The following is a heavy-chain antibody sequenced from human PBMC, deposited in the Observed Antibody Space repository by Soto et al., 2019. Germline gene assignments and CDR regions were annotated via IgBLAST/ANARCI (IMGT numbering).Heavy chain of an antibody. CDR1: GYSFTSYW. V-gene: IGHV5-51*03. J-gene: IGHJ6*02. Sequence: GESLKISCKGSGYSFTSYWIGWVRQMPGKGLEWMGFIYLGDSDTRYSPSFQGQVTISADKSISTAYLQWSSLKASDTAMYYCARTAAAGKYYYGMDVWGQGTTVTVSS. CDR2: IYLGDSDT. CDR3: ARTAAAGKYYYGMDV. D-gene: IGHD6-13*01.